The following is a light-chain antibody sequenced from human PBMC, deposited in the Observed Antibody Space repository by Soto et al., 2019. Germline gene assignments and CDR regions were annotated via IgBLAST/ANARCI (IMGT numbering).Light chain of an antibody. V-gene: IGKV2-28*01. CDR3: MQTLESRT. CDR1: RSLLKANGYTY. Sequence: DIVMTQSPLSLTVTPGEPASISCGSSRSLLKANGYTYFHWFLQKPGQSPQLLIYLGYTRAPGVPDRFSGTGSGTHFTLEISRVEADYVGVYYCMQTLESRTFGQGTKLEIK. CDR2: LGY. J-gene: IGKJ1*01.